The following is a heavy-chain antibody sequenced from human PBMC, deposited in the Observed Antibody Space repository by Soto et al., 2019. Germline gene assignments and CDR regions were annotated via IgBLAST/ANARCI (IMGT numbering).Heavy chain of an antibody. Sequence: LRLSCAASGFTFSSYGMSWVRQAPGKGPEWVSTLSGSGDRTDYADSVRGRFTISRDNSKNTVYLQMNSLRTEDTAIYYCAKSNQIFGVLIDYYYYGMDVWGQGATVTVSS. CDR2: LSGSGDRT. D-gene: IGHD3-3*01. CDR1: GFTFSSYG. V-gene: IGHV3-23*01. J-gene: IGHJ6*02. CDR3: AKSNQIFGVLIDYYYYGMDV.